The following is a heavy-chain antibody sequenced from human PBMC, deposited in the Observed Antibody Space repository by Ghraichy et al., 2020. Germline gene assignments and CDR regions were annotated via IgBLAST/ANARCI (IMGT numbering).Heavy chain of an antibody. D-gene: IGHD3-9*01. CDR1: GYTFTSYD. V-gene: IGHV1-8*01. CDR3: ARGNILRYFDWLSNPDY. Sequence: ASVKVSCKASGYTFTSYDINWVRQATGQGLEWMGWMNPNSGNTGYAQKFQGRVTMTRNTSISTAYMELSSLRSEDTAGYYCARGNILRYFDWLSNPDYWGQGTLVTVSS. J-gene: IGHJ4*02. CDR2: MNPNSGNT.